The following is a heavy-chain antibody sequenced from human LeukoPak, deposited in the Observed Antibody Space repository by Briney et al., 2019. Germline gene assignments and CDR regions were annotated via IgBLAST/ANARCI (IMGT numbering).Heavy chain of an antibody. CDR3: ATHNGITGVDY. Sequence: PGGSLRLSCAASGFTFSSYSMNWVRQAPGKGLEWVSSISSSSSYIYYADSVKGRFTISRDNAKNSLYLQMDSLRAEDTAVYYCATHNGITGVDYWGQGTLVTVSS. D-gene: IGHD1-20*01. V-gene: IGHV3-21*01. J-gene: IGHJ4*02. CDR2: ISSSSSYI. CDR1: GFTFSSYS.